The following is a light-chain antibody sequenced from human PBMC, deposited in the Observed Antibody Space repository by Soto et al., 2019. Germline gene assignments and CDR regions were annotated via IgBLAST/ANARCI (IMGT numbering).Light chain of an antibody. CDR1: QSISSY. CDR2: GAS. CDR3: QQRSDWS. Sequence: EIVLTQSPATLSLSPGERASLSCRASQSISSYLAWYQQKPGQAPRLLIYGASNRATGIPARFSGSGSGTDFTLTISSLEPEAFAVYYCQQRSDWSFGQGTKLEIK. J-gene: IGKJ2*01. V-gene: IGKV3-11*01.